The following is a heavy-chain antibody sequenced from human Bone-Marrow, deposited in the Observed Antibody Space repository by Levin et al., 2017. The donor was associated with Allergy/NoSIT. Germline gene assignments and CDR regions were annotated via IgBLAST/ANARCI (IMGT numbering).Heavy chain of an antibody. D-gene: IGHD2-15*01. CDR2: ISGSGQIT. CDR3: AKASVTVAAFGHFDY. Sequence: QTGGSLRLSCAASGFTFSAYAMTWVRQAPGKGLEWVSSISGSGQITYYTDSVKGRFTISRDNSKNTLYVEMNSLRAEDTAIYYCAKASVTVAAFGHFDYWGQGALVTVSS. CDR1: GFTFSAYA. J-gene: IGHJ4*02. V-gene: IGHV3-23*01.